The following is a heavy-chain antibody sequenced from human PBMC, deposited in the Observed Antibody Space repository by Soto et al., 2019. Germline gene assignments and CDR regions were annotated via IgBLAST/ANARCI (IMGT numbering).Heavy chain of an antibody. CDR3: ARGDVTPFDY. J-gene: IGHJ4*02. CDR2: IIPILGIA. CDR1: GGTFSSYT. Sequence: QVQLVQSGAEVKKPGSSVKVSCKASGGTFSSYTISWVRQAPGQGLEWMGRIIPILGIANYAQKFQGRVTIXXAKSTSTAYMELSSLRSEDTAVYYCARGDVTPFDYWGQGTLVTVSS. V-gene: IGHV1-69*02. D-gene: IGHD4-4*01.